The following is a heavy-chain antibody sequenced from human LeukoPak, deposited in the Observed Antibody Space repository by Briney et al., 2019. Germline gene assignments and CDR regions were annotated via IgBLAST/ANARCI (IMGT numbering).Heavy chain of an antibody. D-gene: IGHD6-19*01. CDR2: ISGSGGST. CDR1: GFTFSSYA. Sequence: GSLRLSCAASGFTFSSYAMSWVRQAPGKGLEWVSAISGSGGSTYYADSVKGRFTISRDNSKNTLYLQMNSLRAEDTAVYYCAKDLLGSSGWYDRTYYYYGMDVWGQGTTVTVSS. V-gene: IGHV3-23*01. J-gene: IGHJ6*02. CDR3: AKDLLGSSGWYDRTYYYYGMDV.